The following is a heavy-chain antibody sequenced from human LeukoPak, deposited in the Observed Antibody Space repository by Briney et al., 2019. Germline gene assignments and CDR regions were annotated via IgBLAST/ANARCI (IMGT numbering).Heavy chain of an antibody. CDR1: GFTLSSYG. CDR2: ISYDGSNK. J-gene: IGHJ4*02. D-gene: IGHD2-15*01. CDR3: AKDTAEVVVAATLDY. V-gene: IGHV3-30*18. Sequence: GRSLRLSCAPSGFTLSSYGMHWVRQAPRKGLERVAVISYDGSNKYYADSVKGRFTISRDNSKNTLYLQMNSLRAEDTAVYYCAKDTAEVVVAATLDYWGQGTLVTVSS.